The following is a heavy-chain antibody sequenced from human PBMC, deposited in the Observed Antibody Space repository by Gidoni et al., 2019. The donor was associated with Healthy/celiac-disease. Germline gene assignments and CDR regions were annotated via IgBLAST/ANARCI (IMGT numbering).Heavy chain of an antibody. D-gene: IGHD6-13*01. Sequence: QVQLQESGPGLVKPSQTLSLTCTVSGGSIRSGGYYWSWIRQHPGKGLEWIGYIYYSGSTYYNPSLKSRVTISVDTSKNQFSLKLSSVTAADTAVYYCARACIAAAPSNYFDYWGQGTLVTVSS. V-gene: IGHV4-31*03. CDR2: IYYSGST. J-gene: IGHJ4*02. CDR1: GGSIRSGGYY. CDR3: ARACIAAAPSNYFDY.